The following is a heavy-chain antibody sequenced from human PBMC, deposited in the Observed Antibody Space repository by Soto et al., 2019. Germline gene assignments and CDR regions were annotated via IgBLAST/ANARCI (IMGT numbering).Heavy chain of an antibody. D-gene: IGHD3-10*01. CDR1: GYTFIRYG. CDR3: ARDGSGGAWGWFDP. Sequence: QVQLVESGGGVVQPGMSLRLSCAASGYTFIRYGMHWVRQARGKGLEWVAVIWYDGSNKYYADSVKGRFTISRDNSKNTVFLQMDSLRVEDTALYYCARDGSGGAWGWFDPWGQGTLVSVSS. J-gene: IGHJ5*02. V-gene: IGHV3-33*01. CDR2: IWYDGSNK.